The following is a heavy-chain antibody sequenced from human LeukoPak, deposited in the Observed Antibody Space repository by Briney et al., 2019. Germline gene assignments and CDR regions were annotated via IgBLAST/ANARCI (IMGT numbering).Heavy chain of an antibody. Sequence: TSETLSLTCTVSGGSISSGGYSWSWIRQHPGKGLEWIGYIYYSGSTYYNPSLKSRVTISVDTSKNQFSLKLSSVTAADTAVYYCARNVDTAMGGYFDYWGQGTLVTVSS. J-gene: IGHJ4*02. D-gene: IGHD5-18*01. V-gene: IGHV4-31*03. CDR1: GGSISSGGYS. CDR3: ARNVDTAMGGYFDY. CDR2: IYYSGST.